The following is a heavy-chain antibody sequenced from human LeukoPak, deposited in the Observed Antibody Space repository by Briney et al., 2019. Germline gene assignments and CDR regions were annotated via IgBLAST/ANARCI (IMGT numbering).Heavy chain of an antibody. D-gene: IGHD6-13*01. CDR1: GGSIGSGSYY. Sequence: PSETLSLTCTVSGGSIGSGSYYWSWIRQPAGKGLEWIGRIYTSGSTNYNPSLKSRVTISVDTSKNQFSLKLSSVTAADTAVYYCARLVAAGTFDIWGQGTMVTVSS. CDR2: IYTSGST. J-gene: IGHJ3*02. V-gene: IGHV4-61*02. CDR3: ARLVAAGTFDI.